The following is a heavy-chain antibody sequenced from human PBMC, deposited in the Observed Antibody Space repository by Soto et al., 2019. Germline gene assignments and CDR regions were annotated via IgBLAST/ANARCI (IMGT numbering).Heavy chain of an antibody. J-gene: IGHJ5*02. CDR3: ARVIGIFIGDYGDYAESRGWFDP. CDR1: GGSISSGGYY. CDR2: IYYSGST. V-gene: IGHV4-31*03. Sequence: SETLSLTCTVSGGSISSGGYYWSWIRQHPGKGLEWIGYIYYSGSTYYNPSLKSRVTISVDTSKNQFSLKLSSVTAADTAVYYCARVIGIFIGDYGDYAESRGWFDPWGQGTLVTVSS. D-gene: IGHD4-17*01.